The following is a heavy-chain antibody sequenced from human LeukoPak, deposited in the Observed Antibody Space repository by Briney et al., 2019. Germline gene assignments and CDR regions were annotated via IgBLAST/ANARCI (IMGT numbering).Heavy chain of an antibody. CDR3: VRDRLGPSFSVSHFDL. V-gene: IGHV3-20*04. J-gene: IGHJ4*02. Sequence: PGGSLRLSCATSGFTFVDYGLSWVRRAPGKGLEWLCAINYNGAITDYADSVKGRFTISRDNAKNSLYLRMDSLRAEDTALYYCVRDRLGPSFSVSHFDLWGQGTLVTVYS. CDR1: GFTFVDYG. D-gene: IGHD3-3*02. CDR2: INYNGAIT.